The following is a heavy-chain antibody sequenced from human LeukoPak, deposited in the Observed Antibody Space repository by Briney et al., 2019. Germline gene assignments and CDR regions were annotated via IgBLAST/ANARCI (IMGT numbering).Heavy chain of an antibody. D-gene: IGHD7-27*01. J-gene: IGHJ6*03. CDR1: GGTFSSYA. CDR2: IIPIFGTA. CDR3: ARVAVTGNYYYYYMDV. V-gene: IGHV1-69*05. Sequence: SVKVSCKASGGTFSSYAISWVRQAAGQGLEWMGGIIPIFGTANYAQKFQGRVTITTDESTSTAYMELSSLRSEDTAVYYCARVAVTGNYYYYYMDVWGKGTTVTVSS.